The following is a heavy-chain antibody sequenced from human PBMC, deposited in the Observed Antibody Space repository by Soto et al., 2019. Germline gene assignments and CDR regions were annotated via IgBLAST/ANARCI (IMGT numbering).Heavy chain of an antibody. CDR1: GFTFSYFA. D-gene: IGHD3-9*01. V-gene: IGHV3-30*04. Sequence: QVQLVESGGGVVQPGRSLRLSCSASGFTFSYFAMHWVRQAPGKGLEWVSMISYDSSKKQYADSVQGRFTISRDNSNNKMYLQMNSLRPEDTATFYCARNDWGQYFFDYWGPGAHVTVSS. CDR3: ARNDWGQYFFDY. CDR2: ISYDSSKK. J-gene: IGHJ4*02.